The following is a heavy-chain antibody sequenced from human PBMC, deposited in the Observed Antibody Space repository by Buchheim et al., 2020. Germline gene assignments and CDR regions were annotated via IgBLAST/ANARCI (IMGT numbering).Heavy chain of an antibody. CDR3: AAFSSSGL. V-gene: IGHV3-23*04. Sequence: EVLLVESGGDLVQPGGSLRLSCAVSGFTFSTYGMSWVRQAPGKGLEWLSGITASGSSKYYADSVKGRFTISRDNSMNSLYLQMRSLRVVDTAVYYCAAFSSSGLWGQGTL. CDR1: GFTFSTYG. D-gene: IGHD2-2*01. J-gene: IGHJ4*02. CDR2: ITASGSSK.